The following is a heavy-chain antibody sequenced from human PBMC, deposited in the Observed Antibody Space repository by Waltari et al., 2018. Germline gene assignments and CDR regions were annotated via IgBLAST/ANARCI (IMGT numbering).Heavy chain of an antibody. CDR1: GFSLSTSGVG. J-gene: IGHJ4*02. D-gene: IGHD5-12*01. CDR3: AHSGEYSGDFDY. Sequence: QITLKESGPTLVKPTQTLTLTCTFSGFSLSTSGVGVGWIRQPPGKALEWIAPMYWNYDKRYSPSLKSRLTIAKDTPKNQVVLTMTNMDPVDTATYYCAHSGEYSGDFDYWGQGTLVTVSS. V-gene: IGHV2-5*01. CDR2: MYWNYDK.